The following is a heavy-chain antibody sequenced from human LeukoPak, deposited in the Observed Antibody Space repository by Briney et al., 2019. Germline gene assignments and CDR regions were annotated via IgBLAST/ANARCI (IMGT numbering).Heavy chain of an antibody. Sequence: SETLSLTCTVSGYSISSGYYWGWIRQPPGKGLEWIGSIYHSGSTYYNPSLKSRVTISVDTSKNQFSLKLSSVTAADTAAYYCARARALNYDSSGYYDYWGQGTLVTVSS. J-gene: IGHJ4*02. D-gene: IGHD3-22*01. CDR3: ARARALNYDSSGYYDY. CDR1: GYSISSGYY. CDR2: IYHSGST. V-gene: IGHV4-38-2*02.